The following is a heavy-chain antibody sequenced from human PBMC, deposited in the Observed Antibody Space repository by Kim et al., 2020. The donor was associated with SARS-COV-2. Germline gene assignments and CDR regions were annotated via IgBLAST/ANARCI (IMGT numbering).Heavy chain of an antibody. CDR3: ARDHGGSYYPRYYYGMDV. CDR2: ISPIFGTA. V-gene: IGHV1-69*13. Sequence: SVKVSCKASGGTFSSYAISWVRQSPGQGLEWMGGISPIFGTANYAQKFHGRVTITADESTSTAYMELSSLRSEDTAVYYCARDHGGSYYPRYYYGMDVWGQGTTVTVSS. CDR1: GGTFSSYA. J-gene: IGHJ6*02. D-gene: IGHD1-26*01.